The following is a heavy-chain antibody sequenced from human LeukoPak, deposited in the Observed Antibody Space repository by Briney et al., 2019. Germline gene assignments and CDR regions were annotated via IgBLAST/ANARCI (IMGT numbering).Heavy chain of an antibody. V-gene: IGHV3-66*01. D-gene: IGHD2-15*01. J-gene: IGHJ4*02. CDR1: GFTFSSNY. CDR3: AREYYCSGGSCYYFDY. Sequence: GGSLRLSCAASGFTFSSNYMSWVRQAPGKGLEWVSAIYSGGSTYYADSVKGRFTISRDNSKNTLYLQMNSLRAEDTAVYYCAREYYCSGGSCYYFDYWGQGTLVTVSS. CDR2: IYSGGST.